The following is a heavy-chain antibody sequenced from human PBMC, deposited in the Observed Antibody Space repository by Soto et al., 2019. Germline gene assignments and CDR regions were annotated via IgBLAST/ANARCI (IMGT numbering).Heavy chain of an antibody. Sequence: QVQLVQSGAEVKKPGASVKISCEASGYSFTSQYVHWVRQAPGQGLEWMGIINPNGGSTTYAQKFQGRRTITREPSPGTVYMGLSRPTSEDTAVFFWAREQGRRPGGGGTEPLDIWGQGTMVTVAS. V-gene: IGHV1-46*03. CDR2: INPNGGST. CDR1: GYSFTSQY. J-gene: IGHJ3*02. D-gene: IGHD3-16*01. CDR3: AREQGRRPGGGGTEPLDI.